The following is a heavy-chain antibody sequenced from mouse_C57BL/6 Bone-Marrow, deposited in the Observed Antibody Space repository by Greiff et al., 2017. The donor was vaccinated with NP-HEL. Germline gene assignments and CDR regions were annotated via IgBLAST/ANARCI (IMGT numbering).Heavy chain of an antibody. V-gene: IGHV1-85*01. D-gene: IGHD1-1*01. Sequence: QVQLKQSGPELVKPGSSVHLSFKASGYTFTSYDINWLKQRPGQGLEWIGWIYPRDGSTKYNEKFKGKATLTVDTSSSTAYMELHSLTSEDSAVYFCARHGSSGDWYFDVWGTGTTVTVSS. CDR3: ARHGSSGDWYFDV. CDR2: IYPRDGST. CDR1: GYTFTSYD. J-gene: IGHJ1*03.